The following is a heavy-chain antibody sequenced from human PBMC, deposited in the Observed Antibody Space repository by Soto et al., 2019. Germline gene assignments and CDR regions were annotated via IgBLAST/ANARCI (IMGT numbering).Heavy chain of an antibody. J-gene: IGHJ4*02. V-gene: IGHV3-23*01. D-gene: IGHD6-13*01. Sequence: PGGSLRLSCAASGFTFTSYAMTWVRQAPGKGLDWVSGISNSGGSTYYADSVKGRFTISRDNSKNTLYLQMNSLRAEDTAVYYCARGSSSSWQSYFDFWGQGTLVTVS. CDR3: ARGSSSSWQSYFDF. CDR2: ISNSGGST. CDR1: GFTFTSYA.